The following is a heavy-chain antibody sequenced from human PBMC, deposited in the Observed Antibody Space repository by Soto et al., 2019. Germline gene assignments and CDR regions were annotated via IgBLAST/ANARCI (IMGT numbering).Heavy chain of an antibody. D-gene: IGHD6-19*01. CDR2: IIPIFGTA. CDR1: GGTFSSYA. CDR3: ARDPVAGTGSDLGVDY. V-gene: IGHV1-69*13. Sequence: SVKVSCKASGGTFSSYAISWVRQAPGEGLEWMGGIIPIFGTANYAQKFQGRVTITADESTSTAYMELSSLRSEDTAVYYCARDPVAGTGSDLGVDYWGQGPLVTVSS. J-gene: IGHJ4*02.